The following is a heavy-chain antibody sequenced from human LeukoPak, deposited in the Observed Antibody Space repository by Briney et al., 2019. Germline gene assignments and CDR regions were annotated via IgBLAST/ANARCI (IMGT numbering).Heavy chain of an antibody. Sequence: SETLSLTCAVYGGSFSGYYWNWIRQPPGKGLEWIGEINHSGSTNYNPSLKSRVTISVDTSKNQFSLKLSSVTAADTAVYYCARVRGDYYGSGIGNWFDPWGQGTLVTVSS. J-gene: IGHJ5*02. V-gene: IGHV4-34*01. CDR2: INHSGST. CDR3: ARVRGDYYGSGIGNWFDP. CDR1: GGSFSGYY. D-gene: IGHD3-10*01.